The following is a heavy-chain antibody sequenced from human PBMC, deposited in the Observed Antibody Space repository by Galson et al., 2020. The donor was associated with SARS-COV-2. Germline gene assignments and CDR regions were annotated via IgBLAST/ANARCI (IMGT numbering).Heavy chain of an antibody. CDR1: GGSVRRYY. CDR3: ARGYSGYDSSGGTDYFYYYMDV. V-gene: IGHV4-59*02. Sequence: SETLSLTCTVSGGSVRRYYWNWIRQSPGKGLEWIGYISDIGYTNYSPSLNSRVTMSIDTSKNQFSLQLRSVTAADTAVYFCARGYSGYDSSGGTDYFYYYMDVWGRGTTVTISS. J-gene: IGHJ6*03. D-gene: IGHD5-12*01. CDR2: ISDIGYT.